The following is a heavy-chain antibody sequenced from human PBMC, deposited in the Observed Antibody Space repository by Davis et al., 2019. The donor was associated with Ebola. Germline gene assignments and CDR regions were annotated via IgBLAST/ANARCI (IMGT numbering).Heavy chain of an antibody. J-gene: IGHJ3*02. D-gene: IGHD3-22*01. CDR1: GGSISSSSYY. CDR2: IYYSGST. CDR3: ARDGPYYYNSSGYYYVNAFDI. Sequence: SETLSLTCTVSGGSISSSSYYWGWIRQPPGKGLEWIGSIYYSGSTYYNPSLKSRVTISVDTSKNQFSLKLSSVTAADTAVYYCARDGPYYYNSSGYYYVNAFDIWGQGTMVTVSS. V-gene: IGHV4-39*07.